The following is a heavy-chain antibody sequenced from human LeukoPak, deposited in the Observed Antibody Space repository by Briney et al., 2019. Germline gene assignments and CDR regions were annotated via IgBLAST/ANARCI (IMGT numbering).Heavy chain of an antibody. Sequence: SETLSLTCTVSSDSVSNGNYYWSWLRQPPGKALEWIGYTYYTGNTYYNPSLEGRVTISVDTSRNHFSVKLSSVTAADTAVYYCARSQNYYGSGDYWSQGTLVTVSS. CDR1: SDSVSNGNYY. V-gene: IGHV4-61*03. CDR3: ARSQNYYGSGDY. D-gene: IGHD3-10*01. CDR2: TYYTGNT. J-gene: IGHJ4*02.